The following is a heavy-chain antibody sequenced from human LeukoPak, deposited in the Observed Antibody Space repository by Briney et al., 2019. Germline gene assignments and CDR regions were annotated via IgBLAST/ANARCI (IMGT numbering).Heavy chain of an antibody. CDR1: GFTFSDSL. Sequence: GGSLRLSCAASGFTFSDSLMHWIRQGPGNGLVWVSRIKSDGRSTNYADSVKGRFTISRDNAKNSLYLQMNSLRAEDTAVYYCASQDYYDSNGYYGDAFDIWGQGTMVTVSS. CDR2: IKSDGRST. CDR3: ASQDYYDSNGYYGDAFDI. J-gene: IGHJ3*02. V-gene: IGHV3-74*01. D-gene: IGHD3-22*01.